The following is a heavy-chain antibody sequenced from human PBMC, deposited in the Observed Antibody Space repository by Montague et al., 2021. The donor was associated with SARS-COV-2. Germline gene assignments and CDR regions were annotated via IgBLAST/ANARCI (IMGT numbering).Heavy chain of an antibody. CDR1: GFTFSYYA. Sequence: SLRLSCAASGFTFSYYAMSWVRQAPGKGLEWVSTISGSGGTTYYADSVKGRFTISRDNSKNTLYPRMNSLRAEDTAVYYCAKAHYYDSSGYYFWGQGTLVTVSS. CDR2: ISGSGGTT. D-gene: IGHD3-22*01. V-gene: IGHV3-23*01. CDR3: AKAHYYDSSGYYF. J-gene: IGHJ4*02.